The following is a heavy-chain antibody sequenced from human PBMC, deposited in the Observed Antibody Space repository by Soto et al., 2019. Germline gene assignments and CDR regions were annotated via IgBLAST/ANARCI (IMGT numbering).Heavy chain of an antibody. Sequence: QITLKESGPTLVKPTQTLTLTCTFSGFSLSTSGVGVAWIRQPPGKALEWLAPIYWDDDKRYRPSLETRLTITKDTSKNQVVPTMTNMDSVDTATYYCAYLPCSGGSCYWFSYSGMDVWGQGTTVTVSS. CDR2: IYWDDDK. J-gene: IGHJ6*02. V-gene: IGHV2-5*02. D-gene: IGHD2-15*01. CDR3: AYLPCSGGSCYWFSYSGMDV. CDR1: GFSLSTSGVG.